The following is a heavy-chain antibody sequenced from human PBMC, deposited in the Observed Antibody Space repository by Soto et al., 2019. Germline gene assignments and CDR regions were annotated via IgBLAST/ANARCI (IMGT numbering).Heavy chain of an antibody. D-gene: IGHD5-12*01. CDR2: IYYSGTT. J-gene: IGHJ4*02. Sequence: PSETLSLTCTVSGGSISSSGCYWGWIRQHPEKGLEWIGYIYYSGTTYLNPSLKSRISMSVDMSMNQFSMKLTSVTDADTAVYYCVTNRGYDFYYFDSWGQGAQVTVSS. CDR3: VTNRGYDFYYFDS. CDR1: GGSISSSGCY. V-gene: IGHV4-31*03.